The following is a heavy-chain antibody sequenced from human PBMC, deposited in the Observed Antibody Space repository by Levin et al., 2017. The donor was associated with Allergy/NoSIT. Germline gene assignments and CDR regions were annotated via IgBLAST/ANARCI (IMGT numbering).Heavy chain of an antibody. V-gene: IGHV4-59*01. CDR3: ARETYGMDV. CDR2: IFYSGSA. J-gene: IGHJ6*02. CDR1: GGSINSYS. Sequence: SETLSLTCTVSGGSINSYSWNWIRQPPGKGLEWIGYIFYSGSANYNPSLQSRVTISVDTSKNQFSLKLSSVTTADTAVYYCARETYGMDVWGQGTTVTVSS.